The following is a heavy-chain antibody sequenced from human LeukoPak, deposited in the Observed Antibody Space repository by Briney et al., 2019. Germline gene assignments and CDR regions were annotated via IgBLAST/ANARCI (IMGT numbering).Heavy chain of an antibody. D-gene: IGHD1-26*01. Sequence: GGSLRLSCAASGFTLSSNAMTWVRQAPGKGLEWVSTIRGNGGGTHYAESLRGRFTISRDNSKSTVYLQMNSLRAEDTAVYYCAKGPSGVGANSDYWGQGTLVTVSS. V-gene: IGHV3-23*01. CDR3: AKGPSGVGANSDY. CDR2: IRGNGGGT. J-gene: IGHJ4*02. CDR1: GFTLSSNA.